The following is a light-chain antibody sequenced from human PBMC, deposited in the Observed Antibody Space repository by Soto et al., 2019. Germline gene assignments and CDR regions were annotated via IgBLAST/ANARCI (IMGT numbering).Light chain of an antibody. J-gene: IGKJ1*01. Sequence: EIVMTQSPATLSVSPGERATLSCRASQSVSSNLAWYQQKPGQAPRLLIYGASTRATGIPARFSGSGSGTEFTLTISSLQSEDFAVYYCQPYNNWPWTFGQGTQVDIQ. CDR1: QSVSSN. CDR3: QPYNNWPWT. CDR2: GAS. V-gene: IGKV3-15*01.